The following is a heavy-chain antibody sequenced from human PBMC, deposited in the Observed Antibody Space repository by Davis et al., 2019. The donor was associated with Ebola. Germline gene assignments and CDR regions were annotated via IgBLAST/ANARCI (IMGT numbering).Heavy chain of an antibody. Sequence: SETLSLTCTVSGGSISSGDYYWSWIRQPPGKGLEWIGYIYYSGSTYYNPSLKSRVTISVDTSKNQFSLKLSSVTAVDTAVYYCARGPTLRYFDYWGQGTLVTVSS. CDR3: ARGPTLRYFDY. CDR2: IYYSGST. CDR1: GGSISSGDYY. V-gene: IGHV4-30-4*01. D-gene: IGHD3-16*01. J-gene: IGHJ4*02.